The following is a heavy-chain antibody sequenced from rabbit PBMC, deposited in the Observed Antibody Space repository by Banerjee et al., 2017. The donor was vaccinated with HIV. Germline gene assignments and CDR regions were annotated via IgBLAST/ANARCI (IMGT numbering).Heavy chain of an antibody. CDR2: IDPVFGST. CDR3: VRVVAGVYFNL. D-gene: IGHD4-1*01. Sequence: QEQLVESGGGLVQPGGSLKLSCKASGFDFSSYGVSWVRQAPGKGLEWIGYIDPVFGSTLYADWVNGRFTISSHNAQNTLYLQLNSLTAADTATYFCVRVVAGVYFNLWGPGTRVTVS. CDR1: GFDFSSYG. V-gene: IGHV1S47*01. J-gene: IGHJ4*01.